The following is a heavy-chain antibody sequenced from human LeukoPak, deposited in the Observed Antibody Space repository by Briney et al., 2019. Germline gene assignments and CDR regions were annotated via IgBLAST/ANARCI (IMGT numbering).Heavy chain of an antibody. J-gene: IGHJ4*02. CDR2: IYYSGST. CDR1: GGSISSYY. CDR3: ARYSSSSTFFDY. Sequence: SETLSLTCIVSGGSISSYYWSWIRQPPGKGLEYIGYIYYSGSTNYNPSLKSRVTISVDTSKNQFSLKLNSVTAADTAVYYCARYSSSSTFFDYWGQGTLVTASS. V-gene: IGHV4-59*01. D-gene: IGHD6-6*01.